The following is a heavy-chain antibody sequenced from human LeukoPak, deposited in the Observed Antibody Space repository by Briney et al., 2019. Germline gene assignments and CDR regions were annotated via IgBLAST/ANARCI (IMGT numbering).Heavy chain of an antibody. V-gene: IGHV1-2*02. CDR2: INPNSGGT. J-gene: IGHJ5*02. CDR3: ARGPGITMVRGVLNWFDP. D-gene: IGHD3-10*01. Sequence: ASVKVSCKASGYTFTGYYMHWVRQAPGQGLEWMGWINPNSGGTNYAQKFQGRVTMTRDTSISTAYVELSRLRSDDTAVYYCARGPGITMVRGVLNWFDPWGQGTLVTVSS. CDR1: GYTFTGYY.